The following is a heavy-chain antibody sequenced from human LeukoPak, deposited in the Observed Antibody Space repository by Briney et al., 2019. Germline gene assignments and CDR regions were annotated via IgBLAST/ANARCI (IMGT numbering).Heavy chain of an antibody. J-gene: IGHJ4*02. V-gene: IGHV4-4*07. CDR1: GGSFSGYY. CDR2: IYTSGST. CDR3: ARDEYYYGSGSYRVFDY. Sequence: SETLSLTCAVYGGSFSGYYWSWIRQPAGKGLEWIGRIYTSGSTNYNPSLKSRVAMSVDTSKNQFSLKLSSVTAADTAVYYCARDEYYYGSGSYRVFDYWGQGTLVTVSS. D-gene: IGHD3-10*01.